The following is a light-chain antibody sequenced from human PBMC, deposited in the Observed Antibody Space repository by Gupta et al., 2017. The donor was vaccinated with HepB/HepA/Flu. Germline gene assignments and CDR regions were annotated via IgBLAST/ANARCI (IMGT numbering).Light chain of an antibody. V-gene: IGKV1-33*01. Sequence: DVQMTQSPSSLSASVGDRVTITCQASHDISNYLNWYQQKPGKAPRLLIYDASNLQTGVPSRFSGSGSGTHFTFTINSLQTEDIETYYCKQLDNRQRRTFGPGTQVEIK. CDR3: KQLDNRQRRT. CDR1: HDISNY. J-gene: IGKJ3*01. CDR2: DAS.